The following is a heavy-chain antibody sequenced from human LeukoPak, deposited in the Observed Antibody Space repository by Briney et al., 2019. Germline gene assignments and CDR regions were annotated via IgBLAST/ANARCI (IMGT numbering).Heavy chain of an antibody. CDR3: ARETPRGTNGVCYDY. D-gene: IGHD2-8*01. CDR2: ISYDGSNK. J-gene: IGHJ4*02. CDR1: GFTFSSYA. V-gene: IGHV3-30*04. Sequence: PGRSLRLSCAASGFTFSSYAMHWVRQAPGKGLEWVAVISYDGSNKYYADSVKGRFTISRDNAKNSLYLQMNSLRAEDTAVYYCARETPRGTNGVCYDYWGQGTLVTVSS.